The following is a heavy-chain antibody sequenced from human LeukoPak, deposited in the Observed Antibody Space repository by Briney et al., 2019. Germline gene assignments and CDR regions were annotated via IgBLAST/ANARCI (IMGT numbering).Heavy chain of an antibody. CDR2: IWYDGSKK. V-gene: IGHV3-33*01. D-gene: IGHD6-13*01. CDR1: GFSFRSHA. Sequence: GGSLRLSCAASGFSFRSHAMHWVRQAPGKGLEWVAQIWYDGSKKYYTDSVKGRFTISRDNSESTLYLQMNSLRAEDTAAYYCARDGQQLAPYTMDVWGQGTTVTVSS. J-gene: IGHJ6*02. CDR3: ARDGQQLAPYTMDV.